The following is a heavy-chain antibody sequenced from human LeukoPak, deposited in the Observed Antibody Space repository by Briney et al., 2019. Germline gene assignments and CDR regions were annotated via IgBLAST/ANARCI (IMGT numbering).Heavy chain of an antibody. CDR2: INHSGST. V-gene: IGHV4-34*01. CDR1: GGSFSGYY. CDR3: ARGREDYYDSSGNYDGYY. Sequence: SETLSLTCAVYGGSFSGYYWSWIRQPPGKGLEWIGEINHSGSTNYNPSLKSRVTISVDTSKNQFSLKLSSVTAADTAVYYCARGREDYYDSSGNYDGYYWGQGTLVTVSS. J-gene: IGHJ4*02. D-gene: IGHD3-22*01.